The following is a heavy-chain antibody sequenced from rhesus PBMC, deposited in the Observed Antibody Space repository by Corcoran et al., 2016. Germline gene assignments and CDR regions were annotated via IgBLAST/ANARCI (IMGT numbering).Heavy chain of an antibody. Sequence: QVQLQESGPGLVKPSETLSLTCAVSGYSISSGYGWSWIRQPPGKGLEWIGYIGASSGSTNYNPSRKSRVTISKDTSKNQFSLKLSSVTAADTAVYYCAREWGFDYWGQGVLVTVSS. CDR3: AREWGFDY. CDR2: IGASSGST. D-gene: IGHD7-45*01. V-gene: IGHV4-127*01. J-gene: IGHJ4*01. CDR1: GYSISSGYG.